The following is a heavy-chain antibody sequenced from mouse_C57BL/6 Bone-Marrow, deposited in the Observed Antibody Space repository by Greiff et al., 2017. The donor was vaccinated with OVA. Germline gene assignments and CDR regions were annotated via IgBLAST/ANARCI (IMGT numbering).Heavy chain of an antibody. CDR2: ISSGSSTI. CDR3: AYYGSSPGWFAY. Sequence: EVKVEESGGGLVKPGGSLKLSCAASGFTFSDYGMHWVRQAPEKGLEWVAYISSGSSTIYYADTVKGRFTISRDNAKNTLFLQMTSLRSEDTAMYYCAYYGSSPGWFAYWGQGTLVTGSA. D-gene: IGHD1-1*01. J-gene: IGHJ3*01. CDR1: GFTFSDYG. V-gene: IGHV5-17*01.